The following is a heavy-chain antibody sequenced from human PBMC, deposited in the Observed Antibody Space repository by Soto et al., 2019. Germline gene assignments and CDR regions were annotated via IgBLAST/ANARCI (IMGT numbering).Heavy chain of an antibody. CDR1: GGSISSGGYS. V-gene: IGHV4-30-2*01. J-gene: IGHJ4*02. CDR3: ARGQVVAAQN. Sequence: QLQLQESGSGLVKPSQTLSLTCAVSGGSISSGGYSWSWSRQPPGKGLEWIGYIYHGGSTYYNPSLKSRVTISVDRSTNQFSMKLSSVTAADTAVYDWARGQVVAAQNWGQGTLVTVSS. CDR2: IYHGGST. D-gene: IGHD2-15*01.